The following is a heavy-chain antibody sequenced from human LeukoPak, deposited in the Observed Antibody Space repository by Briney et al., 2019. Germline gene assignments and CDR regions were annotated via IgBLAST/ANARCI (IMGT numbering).Heavy chain of an antibody. Sequence: GGSLRLSCAASGFSFSTQRMHWARQAPGKGLVWVSYINIDERITGYAESVKGRFTISRDNAKNTLYLQMNSLRAEDTAIYYCFREGGDWGQGTLVTVSS. CDR3: FREGGD. V-gene: IGHV3-74*01. D-gene: IGHD3-10*01. J-gene: IGHJ4*02. CDR2: INIDERIT. CDR1: GFSFSTQR.